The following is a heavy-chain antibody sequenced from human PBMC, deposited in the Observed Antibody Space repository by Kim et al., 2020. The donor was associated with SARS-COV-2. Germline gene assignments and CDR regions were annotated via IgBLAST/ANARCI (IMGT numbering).Heavy chain of an antibody. J-gene: IGHJ4*02. CDR2: IISSSSYM. Sequence: GGSLRLSCAASGFTFSSYGMNWVRQAPGKGLEWVSSIISSSSYMYYADSVKGRFTISRDNAKNSLYLQMNSLRAEDTAVYYCARRAATGASDYWGQGTLVTGSS. CDR1: GFTFSSYG. V-gene: IGHV3-21*01. D-gene: IGHD2-15*01. CDR3: ARRAATGASDY.